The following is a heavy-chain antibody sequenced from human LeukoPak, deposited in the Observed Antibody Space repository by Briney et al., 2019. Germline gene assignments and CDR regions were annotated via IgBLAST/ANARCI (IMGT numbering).Heavy chain of an antibody. D-gene: IGHD2-21*02. CDR3: ARDCGGDCYEDY. J-gene: IGHJ4*02. CDR1: GGSISSSSYY. V-gene: IGHV4-39*07. Sequence: SETLSLTCTVSGGSISSSSYYWGWIRQPPGKGLEWIGSIYYSGSTYYNPSLKSRVTISVDTSKNQFSLKLSSVTAADTAVYYCARDCGGDCYEDYWGQGTLVTVSS. CDR2: IYYSGST.